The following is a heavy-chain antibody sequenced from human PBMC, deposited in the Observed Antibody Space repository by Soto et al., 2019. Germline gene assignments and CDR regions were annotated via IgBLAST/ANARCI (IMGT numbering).Heavy chain of an antibody. CDR3: AKEPRMVGASYCDY. V-gene: IGHV3-23*01. CDR2: ISGSGDGT. J-gene: IGHJ4*02. D-gene: IGHD1-26*01. CDR1: GFTFSSYA. Sequence: EVQLLESGGGLVQPGGSLRLSCAASGFTFSSYAISWVRQAPGKGLEWVSAISGSGDGTYYADSVKGRFTISRDNSKNTLYLQMTSLGAEDTAVYYCAKEPRMVGASYCDYWGQGTLVTVSS.